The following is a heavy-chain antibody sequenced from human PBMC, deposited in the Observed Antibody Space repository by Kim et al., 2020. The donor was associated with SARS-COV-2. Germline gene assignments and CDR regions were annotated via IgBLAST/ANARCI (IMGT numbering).Heavy chain of an antibody. CDR2: ISGSGGST. J-gene: IGHJ4*02. V-gene: IGHV3-23*01. CDR3: AKAPYYDILTGYWLFDY. Sequence: GGSLRLSCAASGFTFSSYAMSWVRQAPGKGLEWVSAISGSGGSTYYADSVKGRFTISRDNSKNTLYLQMNSLRAEDTAVYYCAKAPYYDILTGYWLFDYWGQGTLVTVSP. D-gene: IGHD3-9*01. CDR1: GFTFSSYA.